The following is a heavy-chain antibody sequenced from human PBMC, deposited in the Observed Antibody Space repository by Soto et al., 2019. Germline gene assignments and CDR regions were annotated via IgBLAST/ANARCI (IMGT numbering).Heavy chain of an antibody. D-gene: IGHD6-13*01. J-gene: IGHJ5*02. CDR3: VASLAASGLNWLDP. CDR1: GGSISEKY. V-gene: IGHV4-4*07. CDR2: IFANGHT. Sequence: SETLSLTCIVSGGSISEKYWNWIRQPPGKGLEWIGLIFANGHTDYNPSLKSRVTMSVDASKNQFSLRLTSMTAADTAVYYCVASLAASGLNWLDPWGRGTLVTVSS.